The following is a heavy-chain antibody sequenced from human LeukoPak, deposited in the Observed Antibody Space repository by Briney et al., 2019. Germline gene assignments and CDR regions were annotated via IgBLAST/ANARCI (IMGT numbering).Heavy chain of an antibody. Sequence: GGSLRLSCAASGFTFDDYTMHWVRQAPGKGLEWVSLISWDGGSTYYADSVKGRFTISRDNSKNSLYLQMNSLRTEDTALYYCAKVGYQLLLFDYYFDYWGQGTLVTVSS. J-gene: IGHJ4*02. CDR2: ISWDGGST. CDR3: AKVGYQLLLFDYYFDY. D-gene: IGHD2-2*01. V-gene: IGHV3-43*01. CDR1: GFTFDDYT.